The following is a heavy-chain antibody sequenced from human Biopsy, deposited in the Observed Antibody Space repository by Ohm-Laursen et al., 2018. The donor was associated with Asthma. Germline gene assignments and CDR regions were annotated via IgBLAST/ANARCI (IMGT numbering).Heavy chain of an antibody. CDR2: IIPVFGTS. D-gene: IGHD1-26*01. Sequence: SVKVSCKVSGYTFTSYGISWVRQAPGQGLEWMGGIIPVFGTSNYAQKFQGRVTFTADGSTSSAYMELSSLTSEDSAVYYCARAGALIVGATMGYWGQGTLVTVSS. CDR1: GYTFTSYG. J-gene: IGHJ4*02. V-gene: IGHV1-69*13. CDR3: ARAGALIVGATMGY.